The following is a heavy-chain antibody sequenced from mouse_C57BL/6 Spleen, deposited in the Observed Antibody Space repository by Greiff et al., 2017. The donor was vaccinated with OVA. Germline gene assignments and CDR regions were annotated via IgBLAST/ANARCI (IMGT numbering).Heavy chain of an antibody. J-gene: IGHJ4*01. V-gene: IGHV1-62-2*01. CDR1: GYTFTEYT. CDR3: ARAEALYDYDGRGGYAMDY. D-gene: IGHD2-4*01. CDR2: FYPGSGSI. Sequence: VKLQQSGAELVKPGASVKLSCKASGYTFTEYTIHWVKQRSGQGLEWIGWFYPGSGSIKYNEKFKDKATLTAANSSSTVYMELSRLTSEDSAVYFCARAEALYDYDGRGGYAMDYWGQGTSVTVSS.